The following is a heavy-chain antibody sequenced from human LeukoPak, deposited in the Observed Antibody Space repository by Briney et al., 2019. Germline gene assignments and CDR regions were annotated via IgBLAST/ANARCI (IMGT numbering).Heavy chain of an antibody. D-gene: IGHD7-27*01. CDR1: GFTFSSYA. Sequence: GGSLRLSCVASGFTFSSYAMHWVRQAPGKGLEYVSAISSNGGSTYYADSVKGRFTISRDNSKNTLYLQMSSLRAEDTAVYYCVKGYGGWGFDYYYYGMDVWGQGTTVTVSS. J-gene: IGHJ6*02. CDR2: ISSNGGST. CDR3: VKGYGGWGFDYYYYGMDV. V-gene: IGHV3-64D*06.